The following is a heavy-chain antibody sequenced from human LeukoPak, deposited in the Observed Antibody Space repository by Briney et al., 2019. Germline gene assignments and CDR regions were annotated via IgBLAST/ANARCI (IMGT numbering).Heavy chain of an antibody. CDR3: ARYSSSST. CDR2: ISYDGSNK. CDR1: GFTFSSYA. V-gene: IGHV3-30-3*01. D-gene: IGHD6-6*01. J-gene: IGHJ4*02. Sequence: PGRSLRLSCAASGFTFSSYAMHWVRQAPGKGLEWVAVISYDGSNKYYADSVKGRFTISRDNSKNTLYLQMNSLRAEDTAVYYCARYSSSSTWGQGTLVTVS.